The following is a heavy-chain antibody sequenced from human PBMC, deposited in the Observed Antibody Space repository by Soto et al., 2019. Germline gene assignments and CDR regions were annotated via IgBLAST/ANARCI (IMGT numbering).Heavy chain of an antibody. CDR1: GFTFGDYA. CDR3: TRDDDCSSTSCYAFY. V-gene: IGHV3-49*03. D-gene: IGHD2-2*01. Sequence: PGGSLRLSCTASGFTFGDYAMSWFRQAPGKGLEWVGFIRSKAYGGTTEYAASVKGRFTISRDDSKSIAYLQMNSLKTEDTALYYCTRDDDCSSTSCYAFYWGQGTLVTVSS. J-gene: IGHJ4*02. CDR2: IRSKAYGGTT.